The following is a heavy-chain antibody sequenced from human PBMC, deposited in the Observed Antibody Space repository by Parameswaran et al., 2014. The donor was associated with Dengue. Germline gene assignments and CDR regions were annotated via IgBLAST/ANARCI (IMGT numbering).Heavy chain of an antibody. Sequence: PGASVKVSCKASGYSFTNYAMNWVRQAPGQGLEWMGWINTNTGNPTYAQAFTGRFVFSLDTSVSTAYLQINSLKAEDTAVYYCGRGLQAKYYFYYYMDVWGKGTTVTVSS. D-gene: IGHD3-16*01. CDR3: GRGLQAKYYFYYYMDV. CDR2: INTNTGNP. CDR1: GYSFTNYA. V-gene: IGHV7-4-1*02. J-gene: IGHJ6*03.